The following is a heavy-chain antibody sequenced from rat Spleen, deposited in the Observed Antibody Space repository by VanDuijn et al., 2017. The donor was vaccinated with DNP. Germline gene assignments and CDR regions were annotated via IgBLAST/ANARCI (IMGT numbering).Heavy chain of an antibody. CDR3: TRWGFMDA. J-gene: IGHJ4*01. CDR2: ITTGGGNT. Sequence: EVQLVESGGGLVQPGRSLKLSCTASGFTFTNYGMAWVRQAPTKGLEWVASITTGGGNTYYRDSVKGRFTISRGNAKNTQYLQMDSLRSEDTATYYCTRWGFMDAWGQGISVTVSS. D-gene: IGHD4-3*01. V-gene: IGHV5S13*01. CDR1: GFTFTNYG.